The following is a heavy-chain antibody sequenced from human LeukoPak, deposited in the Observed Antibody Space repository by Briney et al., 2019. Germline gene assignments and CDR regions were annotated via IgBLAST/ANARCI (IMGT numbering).Heavy chain of an antibody. CDR1: GFTFSSYG. CDR3: ARGRGGPFDY. Sequence: HPGGSLRLSCAASGFTFSSYGMHWVRQAPDKGLEWVAVISYDGSNKYYADSVKGRFTISRDNSKNTLYLQMNSLRAEDTAVYYCARGRGGPFDYWGQGTLVTVSS. CDR2: ISYDGSNK. J-gene: IGHJ4*02. V-gene: IGHV3-30*01.